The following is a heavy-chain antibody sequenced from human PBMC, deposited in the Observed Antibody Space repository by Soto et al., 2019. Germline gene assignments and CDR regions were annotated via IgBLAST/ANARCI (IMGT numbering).Heavy chain of an antibody. V-gene: IGHV3-21*01. CDR1: GFTFSSNS. CDR3: ARDRGYNCLDL. Sequence: GGSLRLSCAASGFTFSSNSMNWVRQAPGMGLEWVSSISSGSSSIYYADSVKGRFTISRDNAKNSLYLQMNSLRAEDTAVYYCARDRGYNCLDLWGQGTLVTVSS. CDR2: ISSGSSSI. J-gene: IGHJ5*02.